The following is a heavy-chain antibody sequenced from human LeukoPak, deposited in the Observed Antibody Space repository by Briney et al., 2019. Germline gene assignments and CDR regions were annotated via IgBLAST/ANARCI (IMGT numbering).Heavy chain of an antibody. J-gene: IGHJ4*02. Sequence: RASVKVSCKASGYTFSSYGINWARQAPGQGLEWMGWISAYNGNTKYAEKLQGRVTMTTDTSTSTAYMELRSLRSDDTAVYYCARGGIAVAPDYWGQGTLVTVSS. CDR3: ARGGIAVAPDY. CDR1: GYTFSSYG. D-gene: IGHD6-19*01. CDR2: ISAYNGNT. V-gene: IGHV1-18*01.